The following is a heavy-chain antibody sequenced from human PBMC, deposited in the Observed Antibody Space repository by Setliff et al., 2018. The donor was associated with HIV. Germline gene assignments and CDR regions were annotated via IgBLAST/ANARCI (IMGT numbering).Heavy chain of an antibody. CDR1: GYIFSNFA. D-gene: IGHD3-16*02. Sequence: GASVKVSCKASGYIFSNFAMHWVRQVPVPRLEWMGWINAGDGNTKYSQNIQGRVTISRDTSATTVYMELSRLSSEDTAVYYCARDGAYVWGTYRYQGFDHWGQGTLVTVSS. CDR2: INAGDGNT. J-gene: IGHJ4*02. CDR3: ARDGAYVWGTYRYQGFDH. V-gene: IGHV1-3*01.